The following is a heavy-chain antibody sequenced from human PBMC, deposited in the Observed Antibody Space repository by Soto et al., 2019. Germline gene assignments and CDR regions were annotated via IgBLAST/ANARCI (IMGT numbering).Heavy chain of an antibody. CDR2: ISGSGGST. CDR3: AKAGRGTGTTGYYYGMDV. V-gene: IGHV3-23*01. D-gene: IGHD1-7*01. Sequence: PGGSLRLSCAASVVTFSSYAMSWFRHDPVKVLEWVSAISGSGGSTYYADSVKGRFTISRDNSKNTLYLQMNSLRAEDTAVYYCAKAGRGTGTTGYYYGMDVWGQGTTVTGSS. J-gene: IGHJ6*02. CDR1: VVTFSSYA.